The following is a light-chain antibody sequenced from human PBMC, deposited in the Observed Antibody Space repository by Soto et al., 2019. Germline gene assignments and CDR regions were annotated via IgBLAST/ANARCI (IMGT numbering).Light chain of an antibody. J-gene: IGKJ5*01. CDR2: GSF. Sequence: VMTQSPATLSVPPGERVTLSCRASQSVSSYLAWYQQKSGQAPRLLIYGSFSRATGIPDRFSGSGSGTDFTLTISRLEPEDFAVYYCQQYGSLITFGQGTRLEI. CDR3: QQYGSLIT. CDR1: QSVSSY. V-gene: IGKV3-20*01.